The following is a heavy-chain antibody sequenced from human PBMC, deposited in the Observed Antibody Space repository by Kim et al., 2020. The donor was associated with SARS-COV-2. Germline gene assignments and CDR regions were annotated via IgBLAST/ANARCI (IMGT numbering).Heavy chain of an antibody. D-gene: IGHD2-15*01. V-gene: IGHV3-30*04. CDR2: ISYDGSDK. Sequence: GGSLRLSCAASGFTFSSYAMHWVRQAPGKGLEWVAVISYDGSDKYYVDSVKGRFTISRDNSKNTLYLQMNSLRAEDTAVYYCARDFVVVVAATRHNYNG. CDR1: GFTFSSYA. CDR3: ARDFVVVVAATRHNYNG. J-gene: IGHJ6*01.